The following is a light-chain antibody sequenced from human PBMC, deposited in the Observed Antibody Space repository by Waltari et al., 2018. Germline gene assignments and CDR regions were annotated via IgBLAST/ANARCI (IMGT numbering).Light chain of an antibody. J-gene: IGLJ3*02. CDR2: EVS. CDR3: SSFTRSSTFL. Sequence: QSALTQPASVSGSPGQSITISCTGTSSDVGVYNYVSWYQQHPGKVPKLMIYEVSKRPSGVSKRFSGSKSGYPASLTISGLQAEDEADYYCSSFTRSSTFLFGGGTKVTVL. CDR1: SSDVGVYNY. V-gene: IGLV2-14*03.